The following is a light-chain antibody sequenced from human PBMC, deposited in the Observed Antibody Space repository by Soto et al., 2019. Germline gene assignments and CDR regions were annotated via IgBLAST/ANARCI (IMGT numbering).Light chain of an antibody. CDR2: GAS. CDR3: QQYGGSPRT. Sequence: EILLTQSPGTLSSSPGERSTLSCRASQSVNSIYLAWYQQKPGQAPRLLIYGASSRATGIPDRFSGSGSGTDFTLTISRLEPEDFALYYCQQYGGSPRTFGQGTKVDIK. V-gene: IGKV3-20*01. CDR1: QSVNSIY. J-gene: IGKJ1*01.